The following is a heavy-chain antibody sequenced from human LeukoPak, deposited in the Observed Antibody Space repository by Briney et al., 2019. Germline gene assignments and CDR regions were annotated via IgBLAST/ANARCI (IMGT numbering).Heavy chain of an antibody. J-gene: IGHJ4*02. CDR1: GFTFSSCA. CDR3: AKGTVYDYLWASHRSYYFDN. V-gene: IGHV3-23*01. D-gene: IGHD3-16*02. Sequence: HPGRSLRLSCAASGFTFSSCAMSWVRQAPGKGLEWVSAISGSGENTYYADSVKGRFTISRDNSKNTLYLQMDSLRAEDTALYYCAKGTVYDYLWASHRSYYFDNWGRGTLVTVSS. CDR2: ISGSGENT.